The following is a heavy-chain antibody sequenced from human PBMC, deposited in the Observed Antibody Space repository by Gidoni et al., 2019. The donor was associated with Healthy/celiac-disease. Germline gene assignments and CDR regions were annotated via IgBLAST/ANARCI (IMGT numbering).Heavy chain of an antibody. V-gene: IGHV3-7*02. J-gene: IGHJ4*02. CDR1: GFTFSSYW. CDR3: ALGRRGKPWFDY. D-gene: IGHD3-16*01. CDR2: IKQDGSEK. Sequence: EVQLVESGGGLVQPVGSLRLSCAASGFTFSSYWMSWVRQAPGKGLEWVDNIKQDGSEKYYVDSVKGRFTISRDNAKNSLYLQMNSLRAEDTAVYYCALGRRGKPWFDYWGQGTLVTVSS.